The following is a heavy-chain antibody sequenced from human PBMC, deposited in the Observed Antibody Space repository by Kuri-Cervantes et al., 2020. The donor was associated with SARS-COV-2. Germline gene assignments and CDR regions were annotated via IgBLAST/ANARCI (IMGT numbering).Heavy chain of an antibody. V-gene: IGHV4-59*08. CDR2: IYYCGST. J-gene: IGHJ6*02. Sequence: SETLSLTCTVSGGSISSYYWSWIRQPPGKGLEWIGYIYYCGSTNYNPSLKSRVTISVDTSKNQFSLKLSSVTAADTAVYYCARHGFDFWSGYARTYYYYYGMDVWGQGTTVTVSS. CDR1: GGSISSYY. CDR3: ARHGFDFWSGYARTYYYYYGMDV. D-gene: IGHD3-3*01.